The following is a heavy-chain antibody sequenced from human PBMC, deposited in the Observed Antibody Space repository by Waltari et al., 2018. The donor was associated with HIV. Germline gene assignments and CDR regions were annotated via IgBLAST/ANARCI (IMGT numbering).Heavy chain of an antibody. CDR2: IRSKTDGWAT. D-gene: IGHD1-26*01. CDR1: GITFKNAW. J-gene: IGHJ4*02. V-gene: IGHV3-15*02. Sequence: VQLVESGGALVTPGGSLKISCAVSGITFKNAWLSWVRQAPGKGLKWLGHIRSKTDGWATDYAAPLSGRFAISTDDFNNTMFLEMKTLKVDDTAVYYCTTFEMGTTRNFWGQGTLVTVSS. CDR3: TTFEMGTTRNF.